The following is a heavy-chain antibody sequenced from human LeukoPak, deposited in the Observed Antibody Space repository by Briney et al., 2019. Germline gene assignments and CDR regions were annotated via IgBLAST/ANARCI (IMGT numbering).Heavy chain of an antibody. CDR1: GGSISSYY. J-gene: IGHJ4*02. D-gene: IGHD6-19*01. Sequence: PSETLSLTCTVSGGSISSYYWSWIRQPPGKGLEWIGYIYYSGSTNYNPSLKSRVTISVDTSKNQFSLKLSSVTAADTAVYYCARAALGWPFDYWGQGTLVTVSS. CDR3: ARAALGWPFDY. CDR2: IYYSGST. V-gene: IGHV4-59*01.